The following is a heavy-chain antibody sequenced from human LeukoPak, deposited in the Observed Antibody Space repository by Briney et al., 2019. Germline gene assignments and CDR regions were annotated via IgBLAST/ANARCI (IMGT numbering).Heavy chain of an antibody. D-gene: IGHD2-21*02. CDR2: INPSGGST. CDR1: GYTFTGYY. Sequence: ASVKVSCKASGYTFTGYYMHWVRQAPGHGLEWMGIINPSGGSTSYAQKFQGRVTMTRDMSTSTVYMELSSLRSEDTAVYYCASCGGDCSTNHYYYYYYMDVWGKGTTVTVSS. V-gene: IGHV1-46*01. CDR3: ASCGGDCSTNHYYYYYYMDV. J-gene: IGHJ6*03.